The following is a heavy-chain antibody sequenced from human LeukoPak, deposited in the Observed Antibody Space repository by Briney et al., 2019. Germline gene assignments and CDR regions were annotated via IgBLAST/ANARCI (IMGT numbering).Heavy chain of an antibody. V-gene: IGHV1-2*05. J-gene: IGHJ3*02. Sequence: ASVKVSCKASGYTFTGYYMHWVRQAPGQGLEWMGRINPNSGGTNYAQKFQGRVTMTRDTSISTAYMELSRLTSDDTVVYYCARERIAAAGSIDVFDIWGQGTMVTVSS. CDR1: GYTFTGYY. CDR2: INPNSGGT. D-gene: IGHD6-13*01. CDR3: ARERIAAAGSIDVFDI.